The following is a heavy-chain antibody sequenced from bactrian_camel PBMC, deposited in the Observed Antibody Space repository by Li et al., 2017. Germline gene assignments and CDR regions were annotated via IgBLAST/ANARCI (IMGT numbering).Heavy chain of an antibody. Sequence: HVQLVESGGGSVQAGGSLRLSCTASRTTGTLNFGWFRQGPGKEREAVAGCSSRSVSTTYYNDSLKGRVTISRDSAKNTVYMQMYGLKPEDTGMYFCTSCSGTLCSSWTRYSNWGQGTQVTVS. D-gene: IGHD6*01. CDR2: SSRSVSTT. CDR1: RTTGTLN. J-gene: IGHJ4*01. V-gene: IGHV3S63*01. CDR3: TSCSGTLCSSWTRYSN.